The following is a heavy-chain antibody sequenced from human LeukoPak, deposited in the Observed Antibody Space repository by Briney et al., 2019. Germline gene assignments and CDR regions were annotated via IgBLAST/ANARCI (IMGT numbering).Heavy chain of an antibody. J-gene: IGHJ5*02. CDR3: ARVGVVVPAAISS. CDR1: GGSISSYY. V-gene: IGHV4-59*08. Sequence: SETLSLTCTVSGGSISSYYWSWLRQPPGKGLEWIGYIYYSGSTNYNPSLKSRVTISVDTSKNQFSLKLSSVTAADTAVYYCARVGVVVPAAISSWGQGTLVTVSS. D-gene: IGHD2-2*02. CDR2: IYYSGST.